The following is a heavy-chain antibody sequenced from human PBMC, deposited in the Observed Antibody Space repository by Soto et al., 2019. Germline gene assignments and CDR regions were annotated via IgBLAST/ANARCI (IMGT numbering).Heavy chain of an antibody. CDR1: GFTFSTYT. J-gene: IGHJ4*02. CDR2: ISASGGSP. V-gene: IGHV3-23*01. Sequence: GGFLRLSCVASGFTFSTYTMSWVRQAPGKGLEWVSVISASGGSPSYADSVQGRFSISRDNAKNTLYLQMNSLRGEDTAMYYCAKARCITTNCYVPDYWGQGTMVTVSS. CDR3: AKARCITTNCYVPDY. D-gene: IGHD3-22*01.